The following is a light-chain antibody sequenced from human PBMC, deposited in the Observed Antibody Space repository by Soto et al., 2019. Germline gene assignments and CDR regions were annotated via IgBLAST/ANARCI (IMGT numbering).Light chain of an antibody. CDR3: QQYYSTPFT. J-gene: IGKJ4*01. CDR1: QSVLYSSNNENY. CDR2: RAS. Sequence: DLVMTQSPDFLAVSLGERATINCKSSQSVLYSSNNENYLAWFRQKPGQPPKLLIYRASTRDSGVPDRFSGSGSGTDFTLTISSLQAEDVGVYYCQQYYSTPFTFGGGTKVEIK. V-gene: IGKV4-1*01.